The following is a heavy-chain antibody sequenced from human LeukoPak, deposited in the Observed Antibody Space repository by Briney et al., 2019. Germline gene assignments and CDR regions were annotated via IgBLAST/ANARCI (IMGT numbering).Heavy chain of an antibody. V-gene: IGHV3-23*01. CDR3: AKATTVTTFLRYYYYMDV. CDR1: GFTFSSYA. J-gene: IGHJ6*03. Sequence: EGSLRLSCAASGFTFSSYAMSWVRQAAGKGLEWVSAISGSGGSTYYADSVEGRFTLCRDNPEHTLYLQMNSLRAEDTAVYYCAKATTVTTFLRYYYYMDVWGKGTTVTVSS. D-gene: IGHD4-11*01. CDR2: ISGSGGST.